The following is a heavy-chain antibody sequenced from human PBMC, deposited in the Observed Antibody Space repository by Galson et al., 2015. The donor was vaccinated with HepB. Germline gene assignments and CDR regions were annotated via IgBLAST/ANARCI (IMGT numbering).Heavy chain of an antibody. V-gene: IGHV4-61*02. CDR1: GGSISSGSYY. CDR2: IYTSGST. CDR3: ARGGLQPPPYYYYYYMDV. Sequence: TLSLTCTVSGGSISSGSYYWNWIRQPAGKGLEWIGRIYTSGSTNYNPSLKSRVTMSVDTSKNQFSLKLSSVTAADTAVYYCARGGLQPPPYYYYYYMDVWGKGNPGHRLL. J-gene: IGHJ6*03. D-gene: IGHD4-11*01.